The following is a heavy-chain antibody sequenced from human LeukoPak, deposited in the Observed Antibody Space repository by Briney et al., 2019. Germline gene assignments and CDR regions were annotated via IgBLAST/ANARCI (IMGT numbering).Heavy chain of an antibody. D-gene: IGHD3-10*01. CDR3: AKAPRGPPLPGPLGY. V-gene: IGHV3-23*01. J-gene: IGHJ4*02. Sequence: GGSLRLSCAASGFTFSSYTMSWVRQAPGKGLEWVSAISGSGGSTYYADSVKGRFTISRDNSKNTLYLQMNSLRAEDTAVYYCAKAPRGPPLPGPLGYWGQGTLVTVSS. CDR1: GFTFSSYT. CDR2: ISGSGGST.